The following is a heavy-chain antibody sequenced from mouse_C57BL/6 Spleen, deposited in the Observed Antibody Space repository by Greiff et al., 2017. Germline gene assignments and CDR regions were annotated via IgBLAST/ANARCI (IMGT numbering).Heavy chain of an antibody. CDR3: TYYGSSLYYFDY. D-gene: IGHD1-1*01. CDR2: IDPGNGDT. V-gene: IGHV14-4*01. Sequence: VQLKQSGAELVRPGASVKLSCTASGFNIKDYYMHWVKQRPEQGLEWIGWIDPGNGDTEYASKFQGKATITADTSSNTAYLQLSSLTSEDTAVYYCTYYGSSLYYFDYWGQGTTLTVSS. J-gene: IGHJ2*01. CDR1: GFNIKDYY.